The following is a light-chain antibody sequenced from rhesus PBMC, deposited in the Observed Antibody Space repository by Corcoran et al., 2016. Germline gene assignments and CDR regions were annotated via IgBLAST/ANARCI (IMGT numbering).Light chain of an antibody. CDR3: CSYAGSYTFV. V-gene: IGLV2-32*01. CDR2: EVN. CDR1: ASDIGGYNH. J-gene: IGLJ6*01. Sequence: QAALTQPRSVSGSPGQSVTISCTGTASDIGGYNHVSWYQQHPGTAPKLMIYEVNKRPSGASDRFSGSKSGTTASLTISGLQTVDDADYYCCSYAGSYTFVFGSGTKLTVL.